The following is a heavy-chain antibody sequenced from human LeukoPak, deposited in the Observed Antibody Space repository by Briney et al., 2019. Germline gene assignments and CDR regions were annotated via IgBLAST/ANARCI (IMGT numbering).Heavy chain of an antibody. V-gene: IGHV3-30-3*01. J-gene: IGHJ4*02. Sequence: GGSLRPSCAASGFTFSSYAMHWVRQAPGKGLEWVAVISYDGSNKYYADSVKGRFTISRDNSKNTLYLQMNSLRAEDTAVYYCAKGLGSYYGSGSYYNGGDLFDYWGQGTLVTVSS. CDR2: ISYDGSNK. CDR1: GFTFSSYA. CDR3: AKGLGSYYGSGSYYNGGDLFDY. D-gene: IGHD3-10*01.